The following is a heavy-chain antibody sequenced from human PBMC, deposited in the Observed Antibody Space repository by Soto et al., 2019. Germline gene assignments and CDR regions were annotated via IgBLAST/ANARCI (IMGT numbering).Heavy chain of an antibody. V-gene: IGHV4-30-4*01. CDR1: GGSISSGDYY. D-gene: IGHD6-13*01. CDR3: ARLIAVAGIGWFDP. J-gene: IGHJ5*02. CDR2: IYYSGST. Sequence: QVQLQESGPGLVKPSQTLSLTCTVSGGSISSGDYYWSWIRQPSGKGLAWIGYIYYSGSTYYNPFLKSRVTISVDTSKNHFSLMLGSVTAADTAVYYCARLIAVAGIGWFDPWGQGTLVTVSS.